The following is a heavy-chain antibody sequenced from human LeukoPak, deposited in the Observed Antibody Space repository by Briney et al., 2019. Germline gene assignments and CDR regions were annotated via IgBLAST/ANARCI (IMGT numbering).Heavy chain of an antibody. Sequence: ASVKVSCKASGYSFTTYYIHWVRQAPGQGLEWMGVINPSGGSTSFAQKFQARLTMTRDTSRSTVYMELSGLSSEDTAVYYCAREIVVVPSAMGFDPWGQGTLVTVSS. J-gene: IGHJ5*02. CDR3: AREIVVVPSAMGFDP. CDR2: INPSGGST. CDR1: GYSFTTYY. V-gene: IGHV1-46*01. D-gene: IGHD2-2*01.